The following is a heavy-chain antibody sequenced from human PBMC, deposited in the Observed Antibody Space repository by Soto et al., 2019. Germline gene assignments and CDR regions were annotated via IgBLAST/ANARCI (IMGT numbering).Heavy chain of an antibody. V-gene: IGHV1-8*01. J-gene: IGHJ4*02. D-gene: IGHD4-17*01. CDR3: ARGEATVVTPGDD. Sequence: GASVKVSCKXSGFTFITYDFSWVRQAAGQGLEWMGCMNPNNGNAGFAQKFRGRVTIAADESTSTAYMELSRLRSEDTAVYYCARGEATVVTPGDDWGQGTLVTVS. CDR1: GFTFITYD. CDR2: MNPNNGNA.